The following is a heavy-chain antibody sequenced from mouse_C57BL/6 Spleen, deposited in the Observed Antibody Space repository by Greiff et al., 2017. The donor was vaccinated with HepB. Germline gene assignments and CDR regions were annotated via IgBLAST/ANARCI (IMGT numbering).Heavy chain of an antibody. Sequence: VQLQQSGPELVKPGASVKIPCKASGYTFTDYNMDWVKQSHGKSLEWIGDINPNNGGTIYNQKFKGKATLTVDKSSSTAYMELRSLTSEDTAVYDCARSGYGPNWYFDVWGTGTTVTVSS. D-gene: IGHD1-1*02. CDR1: GYTFTDYN. CDR2: INPNNGGT. V-gene: IGHV1-18*01. CDR3: ARSGYGPNWYFDV. J-gene: IGHJ1*03.